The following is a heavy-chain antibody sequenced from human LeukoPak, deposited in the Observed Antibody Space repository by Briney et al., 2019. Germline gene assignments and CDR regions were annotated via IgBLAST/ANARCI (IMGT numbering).Heavy chain of an antibody. CDR2: ITSSGSYT. J-gene: IGHJ4*02. Sequence: GRSLRLSCAASGFTFSSYAMHWVRQAPGKGLEWVASITSSGSYTYYAGSVKGRFTISRDNAKNSLYLQMNSLRAEDTAVYYCAKAAATQDESDYWGQGTLVTVSS. V-gene: IGHV3-21*06. CDR3: AKAAATQDESDY. D-gene: IGHD6-25*01. CDR1: GFTFSSYA.